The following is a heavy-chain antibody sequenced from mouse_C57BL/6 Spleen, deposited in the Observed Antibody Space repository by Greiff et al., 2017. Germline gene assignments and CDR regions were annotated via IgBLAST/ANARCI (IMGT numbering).Heavy chain of an antibody. D-gene: IGHD2-5*01. V-gene: IGHV1-59*01. CDR3: ARKGSNDYYAMDY. J-gene: IGHJ4*01. CDR1: GYTFTSYW. CDR2: IDPSDSYT. Sequence: QVQLQQPGAELVRPGTSVKLSCKASGYTFTSYWMHWVKQRPGQGLEWIGVIDPSDSYTNYNQKFKGKGTLTVDTSSSIAYMQLSSLTSEDAAVYYCARKGSNDYYAMDYWGQGTSVTVSS.